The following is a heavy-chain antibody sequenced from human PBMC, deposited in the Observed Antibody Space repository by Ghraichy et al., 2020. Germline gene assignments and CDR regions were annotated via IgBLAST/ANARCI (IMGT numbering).Heavy chain of an antibody. CDR3: ARGVTIFGVVIIRNYYGMDV. J-gene: IGHJ6*02. CDR2: MNPNSGNT. Sequence: ASVKVSCKASGYTFTSYDINWVRQATGQGLEWMGWMNPNSGNTGYAQKFQGRVTMTRNTSICTAYMELSSLRSEDTAVYYCARGVTIFGVVIIRNYYGMDVWGQGTTVTVSS. V-gene: IGHV1-8*01. D-gene: IGHD3-3*01. CDR1: GYTFTSYD.